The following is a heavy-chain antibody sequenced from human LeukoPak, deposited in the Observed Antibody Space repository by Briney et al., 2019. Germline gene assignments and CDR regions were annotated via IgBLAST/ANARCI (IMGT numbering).Heavy chain of an antibody. CDR1: GYTYTTDG. J-gene: IGHJ5*02. V-gene: IGHV1-18*01. Sequence: ASVKVSCKASGYTYTTDGISWLRQAPAQGREWMGWIHTYSGKTNYVQKCQGRLTMTSDTSTSTAYMELRSLRSDDTAVYYCARERGIAEADSFDPWGEGTLVTVSS. CDR3: ARERGIAEADSFDP. D-gene: IGHD6-13*01. CDR2: IHTYSGKT.